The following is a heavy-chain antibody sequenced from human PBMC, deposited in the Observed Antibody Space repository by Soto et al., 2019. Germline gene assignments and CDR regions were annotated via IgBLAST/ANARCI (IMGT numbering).Heavy chain of an antibody. J-gene: IGHJ4*02. V-gene: IGHV3-7*01. Sequence: ETLSLTCTVSGGSISSSSYYWGWIRQPPGKGLEWVANINQDGSKKYYVDSVKGRFTISRDNAKNSVYLQMNSLRAEDTAVYYCAKAIAAAGSYWGQGTLVTVSS. CDR2: INQDGSKK. CDR3: AKAIAAAGSY. D-gene: IGHD6-13*01. CDR1: GGSISSSSYY.